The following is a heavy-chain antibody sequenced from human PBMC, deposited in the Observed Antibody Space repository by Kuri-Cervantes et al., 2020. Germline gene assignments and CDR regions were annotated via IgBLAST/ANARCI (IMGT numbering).Heavy chain of an antibody. CDR2: IKQDGSEK. CDR3: ARDMGFGELSQYGMDV. Sequence: GGSLRLSCAASGFTFSSYWMSWVRQAPGKGLEWVANIKQDGSEKYYVDSVKGRFTISRDNSKNTLYLQMNSLRAEDTAVYYCARDMGFGELSQYGMDVWGQGTTVTVSS. D-gene: IGHD3-10*01. V-gene: IGHV3-7*01. CDR1: GFTFSSYW. J-gene: IGHJ6*02.